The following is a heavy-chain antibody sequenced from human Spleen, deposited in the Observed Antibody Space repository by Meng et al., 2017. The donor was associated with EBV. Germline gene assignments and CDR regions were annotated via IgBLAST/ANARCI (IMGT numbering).Heavy chain of an antibody. CDR1: ANSVTSYG. Sequence: LGQCGATGRMHGPQVVVVSYASANSVTSYGTYLVRRVPGQGLEWLGWISAYNGNTDHAQNPHGRVPFTTATATAKAYIYLSRLRLDDTAMYDCACAWVGRVDYFDYWGQGTLVTVSS. CDR2: ISAYNGNT. J-gene: IGHJ4*02. CDR3: ACAWVGRVDYFDY. V-gene: IGHV1-18*01. D-gene: IGHD3/OR15-3a*01.